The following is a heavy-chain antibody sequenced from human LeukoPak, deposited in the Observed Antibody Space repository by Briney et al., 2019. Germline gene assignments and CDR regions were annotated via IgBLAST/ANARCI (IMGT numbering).Heavy chain of an antibody. CDR3: ARVRITTVRGVATYYYYYYMDV. J-gene: IGHJ6*03. Sequence: SETLSLTCAVYGGSFSGYYWSWIRQPPGKGLEWIGEINHSGSTNYNPSLKSRVTISVDTSKNQFSLKLSSVTAADTAVYYCARVRITTVRGVATYYYYYYMDVWGKGTTVTVSS. CDR2: INHSGST. CDR1: GGSFSGYY. D-gene: IGHD3-10*01. V-gene: IGHV4-34*01.